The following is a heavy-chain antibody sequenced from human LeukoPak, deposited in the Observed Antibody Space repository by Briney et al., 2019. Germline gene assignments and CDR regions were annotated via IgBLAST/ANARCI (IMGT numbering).Heavy chain of an antibody. CDR3: ARVGQWLVWGDY. J-gene: IGHJ4*02. CDR2: IYYSGST. Sequence: NPSETLSLTCTVSGGSISSSSYYWGWIRQPPGKGLEWIGSIYYSGSTYYNPSLKSRVTISVDTSKNQFSLKLSSVTAADTAVYYCARVGQWLVWGDYWGQGTLVTVSS. D-gene: IGHD6-19*01. V-gene: IGHV4-39*07. CDR1: GGSISSSSYY.